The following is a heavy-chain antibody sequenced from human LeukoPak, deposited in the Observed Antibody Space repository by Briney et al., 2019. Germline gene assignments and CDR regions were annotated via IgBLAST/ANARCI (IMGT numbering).Heavy chain of an antibody. CDR1: GFTFSSYA. D-gene: IGHD6-6*01. V-gene: IGHV3-23*01. Sequence: GGSLRLSCAASGFTFSSYAMSWVRQAPGKGLEWVSAISGSDGSTYYADSVKGRFTISRDNSKNTLYLQMNSLRAEDTAIYSCAKGSSSNIAARLNYWGQGTLATVSS. CDR3: AKGSSSNIAARLNY. J-gene: IGHJ4*02. CDR2: ISGSDGST.